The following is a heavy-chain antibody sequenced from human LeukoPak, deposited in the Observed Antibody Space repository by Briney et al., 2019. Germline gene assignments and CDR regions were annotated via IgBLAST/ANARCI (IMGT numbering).Heavy chain of an antibody. J-gene: IGHJ4*02. D-gene: IGHD4/OR15-4a*01. CDR1: GFTFSDYY. V-gene: IGHV3-11*01. CDR3: AKAGLVRGGALDS. CDR2: ISSSGSTI. Sequence: GGSLRLSCAASGFTFSDYYMSWIRQAPGKGLEWVSYISSSGSTIYYADSVKGRFSISRDNSKNTLFLQMNSLRVEDTAVYYCAKAGLVRGGALDSWGQGTLVTVSS.